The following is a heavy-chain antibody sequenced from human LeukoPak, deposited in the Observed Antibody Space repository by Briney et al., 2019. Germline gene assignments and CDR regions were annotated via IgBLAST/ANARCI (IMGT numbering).Heavy chain of an antibody. CDR3: VKALTDDAFDI. CDR2: ISRNGDTT. CDR1: GFTFSTFP. J-gene: IGHJ3*02. V-gene: IGHV3-64D*06. Sequence: GGSLRLSCSASGFTFSTFPMHWVRQAPGKGLEYFSAISRNGDTTYYADSVKGRFTISRDNSKNTLYLQMSSLRPEDTAVYYCVKALTDDAFDIWGQGTMVTVSA.